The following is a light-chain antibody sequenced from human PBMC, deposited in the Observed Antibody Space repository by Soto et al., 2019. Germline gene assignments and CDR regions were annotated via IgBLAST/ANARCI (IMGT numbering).Light chain of an antibody. J-gene: IGLJ1*01. CDR2: EVS. Sequence: QSVLTQPASVSGSPGQSITISCTGTTSDVGGYNYVCWYQQHPGKAPKLMIYEVSNRPPGVSTRFSGSKSGNTASLTISGLQAEDEADYYCSSYTSSSTLYVFGTGTKVTVL. CDR1: TSDVGGYNY. V-gene: IGLV2-14*01. CDR3: SSYTSSSTLYV.